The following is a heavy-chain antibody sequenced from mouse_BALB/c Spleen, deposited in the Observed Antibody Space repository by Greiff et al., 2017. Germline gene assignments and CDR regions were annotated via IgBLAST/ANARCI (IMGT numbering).Heavy chain of an antibody. CDR2: ISSGGSYT. D-gene: IGHD1-1*01. CDR3: ARKYYGSSMDY. V-gene: IGHV5-9-4*01. J-gene: IGHJ4*01. CDR1: GFTFSSYA. Sequence: EVMLVESGGGLVKPGGSLKLSCAAPGFTFSSYAMSWVRQSPEKRLEWVAEISSGGSYTYYPDTVTGRFTISRDNAKNTLYLEMSSLRSEDTAMFYCARKYYGSSMDYWGQGTSVTVSS.